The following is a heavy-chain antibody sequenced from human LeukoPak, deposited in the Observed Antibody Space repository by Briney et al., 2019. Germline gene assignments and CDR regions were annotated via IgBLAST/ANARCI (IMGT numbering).Heavy chain of an antibody. CDR2: ISYDGSNK. Sequence: GGSLRLSCAASGFTFSSYAMHWVRQAPGKGLEWVAVISYDGSNKYYADSVKGRFTISRDNSKNTLYLQMNSLRAEGTAVYYCARVYSGSYFIVFDYWGQGTLVTVSS. D-gene: IGHD3-10*02. CDR3: ARVYSGSYFIVFDY. J-gene: IGHJ4*02. V-gene: IGHV3-30*04. CDR1: GFTFSSYA.